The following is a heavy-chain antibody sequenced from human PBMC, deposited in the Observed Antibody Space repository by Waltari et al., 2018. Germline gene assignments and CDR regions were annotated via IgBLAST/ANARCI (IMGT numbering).Heavy chain of an antibody. Sequence: EVQLVEAGGDIVQPGGSLRLSCAASGFRFSDDWMHWVRQVPGKGLVWVSRINGDGSSISYSDSVKGRFTISRDNSKNMLYLQLNSLRAEDTAVYYCARKGGRGYTYGPFYYDSWGQGTLVTVSS. CDR2: INGDGSSI. V-gene: IGHV3-74*01. J-gene: IGHJ4*02. D-gene: IGHD5-18*01. CDR1: GFRFSDDW. CDR3: ARKGGRGYTYGPFYYDS.